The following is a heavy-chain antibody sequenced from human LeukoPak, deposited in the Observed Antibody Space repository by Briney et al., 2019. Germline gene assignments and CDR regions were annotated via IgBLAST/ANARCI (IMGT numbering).Heavy chain of an antibody. Sequence: PSETLSLTCTVSGGSISSGGYYWSWIRQHPGKGLEWIGYIYYSGSTYYNPSLKSRVTISVDTSKNQFSLKLSSVTAADTAVYYCARRYYYDSSGPNWFDPWGQGTLVTVSS. D-gene: IGHD3-22*01. V-gene: IGHV4-31*03. CDR1: GGSISSGGYY. CDR2: IYYSGST. CDR3: ARRYYYDSSGPNWFDP. J-gene: IGHJ5*02.